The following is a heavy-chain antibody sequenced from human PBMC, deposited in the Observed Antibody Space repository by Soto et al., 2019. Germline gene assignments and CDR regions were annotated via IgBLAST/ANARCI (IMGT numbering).Heavy chain of an antibody. Sequence: GGSLRLSCAASGFTFSSYSMNWVRQAPGKGLEWVSSISSSSSYIYYADSVKGRFTISRYNAKNSLYLQMNSLRAEDTAVYYCASAGRIWCFDLWGRGTLVTVSS. CDR1: GFTFSSYS. CDR2: ISSSSSYI. V-gene: IGHV3-21*01. CDR3: ASAGRIWCFDL. J-gene: IGHJ2*01. D-gene: IGHD6-13*01.